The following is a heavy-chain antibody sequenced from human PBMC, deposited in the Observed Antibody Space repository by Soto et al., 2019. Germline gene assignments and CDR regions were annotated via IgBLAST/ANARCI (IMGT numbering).Heavy chain of an antibody. V-gene: IGHV5-51*01. CDR1: AYRFPGSS. Sequence: GDSREISCKLSAYRFPGSSIRSGRQMPGKGLEWMGIIYPGDSDTRYSPSFQGQVTISADKSISTAYLQWSSLKASDTAVYYCASPLARYGMDVWGQGSTVTGSS. CDR3: ASPLARYGMDV. D-gene: IGHD3-3*02. CDR2: IYPGDSDT. J-gene: IGHJ6*02.